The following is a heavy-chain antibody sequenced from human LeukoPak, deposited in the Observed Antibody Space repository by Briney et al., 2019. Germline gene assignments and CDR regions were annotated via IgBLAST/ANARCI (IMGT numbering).Heavy chain of an antibody. CDR1: GGSISSSNHY. Sequence: SETLSLTCTVSGGSISSSNHYWGWIRQPPGKGLEWIGTIYYSGSTYYNPSLKSRLTISVDTSKNQFSLKLSSVTAADTAVYYCASREWGLLLSGGAFDIWGQGTMVTVSS. J-gene: IGHJ3*02. D-gene: IGHD1-26*01. CDR3: ASREWGLLLSGGAFDI. CDR2: IYYSGST. V-gene: IGHV4-39*01.